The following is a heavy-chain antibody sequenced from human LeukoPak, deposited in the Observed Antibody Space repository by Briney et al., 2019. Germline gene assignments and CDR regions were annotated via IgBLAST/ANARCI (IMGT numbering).Heavy chain of an antibody. CDR3: TTVDNWNYGFDY. J-gene: IGHJ4*02. D-gene: IGHD1-7*01. CDR2: IKSKTDGGTT. Sequence: GGSLRLSCAASGFTFSNAWMSWVRQAPGKGLEWVGRIKSKTDGGTTDYAAPVKGSFTISRDDSKNTLYLQMNSLKTEDTAVYYCTTVDNWNYGFDYWGQGTLVTVSS. V-gene: IGHV3-15*01. CDR1: GFTFSNAW.